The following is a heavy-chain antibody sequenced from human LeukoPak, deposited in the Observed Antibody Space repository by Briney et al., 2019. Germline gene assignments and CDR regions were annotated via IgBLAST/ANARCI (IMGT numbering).Heavy chain of an antibody. CDR2: IRYDGSNI. Sequence: PWGSLRLSCAASGFTFSRYWMTWVRQAPGKGLEWVAFIRYDGSNIYSADSVKGRFTISRDNSKNTLYLQMNSLRTEDTAVYYCAKDMYSSSWLIDYWGQGTLVTVSS. J-gene: IGHJ4*02. V-gene: IGHV3-30*02. CDR1: GFTFSRYW. D-gene: IGHD6-13*01. CDR3: AKDMYSSSWLIDY.